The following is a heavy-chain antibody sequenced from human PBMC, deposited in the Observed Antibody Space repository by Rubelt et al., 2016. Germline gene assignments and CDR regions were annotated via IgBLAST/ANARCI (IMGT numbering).Heavy chain of an antibody. CDR3: ARRYKSDTPLFDY. Sequence: VQLVESGGGVVQPGGSLRLSCAASGFTFSSYAMTWVRQAPGKGLEWVSSLSSGSSYSYYADSVKGRFTISRDDAKNSLYLQMTSLRAEDTAVYYCARRYKSDTPLFDYWGQGTLVTVSS. CDR1: GFTFSSYA. D-gene: IGHD5-12*01. J-gene: IGHJ4*02. V-gene: IGHV3-21*01. CDR2: LSSGSSYS.